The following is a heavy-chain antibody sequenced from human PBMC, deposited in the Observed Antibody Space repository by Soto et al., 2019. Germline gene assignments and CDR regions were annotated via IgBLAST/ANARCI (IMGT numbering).Heavy chain of an antibody. J-gene: IGHJ1*01. CDR3: ASELGYCSSTSCSVVGYFQH. D-gene: IGHD2-2*01. CDR2: IDPSDSYT. Sequence: PGESLKISCEVSGYSFTSYWISWVRQMPGKGLEWMGRIDPSDSYTNYSPSFQGHVTISADKSISTAYLQWSSLKASDTAMYYCASELGYCSSTSCSVVGYFQHWGQGTLVTVSS. CDR1: GYSFTSYW. V-gene: IGHV5-10-1*01.